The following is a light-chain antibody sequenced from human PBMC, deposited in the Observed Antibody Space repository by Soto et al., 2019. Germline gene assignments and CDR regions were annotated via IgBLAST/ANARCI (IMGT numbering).Light chain of an antibody. CDR3: QQFDSLPFT. CDR2: DAS. Sequence: DIQMTQSPSSLSASVGDRVTITCQASQDITNYSNWYQQKPGKAPKVLIHDASNLETGVPSRFSGGGSGTDFIFTISSLQPEDAATYYCQQFDSLPFTFGPGTKVDI. CDR1: QDITNY. J-gene: IGKJ3*01. V-gene: IGKV1-33*01.